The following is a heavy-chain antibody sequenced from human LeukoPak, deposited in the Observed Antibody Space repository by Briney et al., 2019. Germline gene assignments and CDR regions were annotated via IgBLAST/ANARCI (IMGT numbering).Heavy chain of an antibody. CDR3: ASSSGPDY. Sequence: GGSLRLSCAASGFTFSSYAMHWVRQAPGKGLERVAVISYDGSNKYYADSVKGRFTISRDNSKNTLYLQMNSLRAEDTAVYYCASSSGPDYWGQGTLVTVSS. CDR1: GFTFSSYA. D-gene: IGHD3-22*01. J-gene: IGHJ4*02. CDR2: ISYDGSNK. V-gene: IGHV3-30*04.